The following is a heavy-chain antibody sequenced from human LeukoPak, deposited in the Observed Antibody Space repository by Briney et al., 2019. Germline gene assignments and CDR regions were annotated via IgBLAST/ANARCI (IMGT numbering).Heavy chain of an antibody. CDR2: IKQDGTEK. CDR1: GFTFSKYW. D-gene: IGHD6-13*01. CDR3: AGPYSGRSAFDS. V-gene: IGHV3-7*01. Sequence: PGGSLRLPCAASGFTFSKYWMSWVRQAPGKGLEWLANIKQDGTEKYYLDSVNGRFTISRDNPKNSLYLQMNSLRDEDTAVYYCAGPYSGRSAFDSWGQGTLVTVSS. J-gene: IGHJ4*02.